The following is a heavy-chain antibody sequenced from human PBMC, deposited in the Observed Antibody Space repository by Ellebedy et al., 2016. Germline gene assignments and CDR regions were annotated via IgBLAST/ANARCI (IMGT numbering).Heavy chain of an antibody. V-gene: IGHV3-53*04. CDR3: ARVEAEPYGMDV. J-gene: IGHJ6*02. CDR1: GFTVSSNY. Sequence: GESLKISXAASGFTVSSNYMSWVRQAPGKGLEWVSVIYSGGSTYYADSVKGRFTISRHNSKNTLYLQMNSLRAEDTAVYYCARVEAEPYGMDVWGQGTTVTVSS. CDR2: IYSGGST. D-gene: IGHD1-14*01.